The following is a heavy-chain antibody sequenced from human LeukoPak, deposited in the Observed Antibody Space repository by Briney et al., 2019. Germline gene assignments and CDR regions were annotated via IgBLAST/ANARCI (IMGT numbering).Heavy chain of an antibody. Sequence: SETLSLTCTVYGGSFSGYYWSWIRQPPGKGLEWIGEINHSGSTNYNPSLKSRGTISVDTSKNQFSLKLSSVTAADTAVYYCARLYPASERDYWGQGTLVTVSS. CDR1: GGSFSGYY. V-gene: IGHV4-34*01. D-gene: IGHD1-1*01. CDR2: INHSGST. CDR3: ARLYPASERDY. J-gene: IGHJ4*02.